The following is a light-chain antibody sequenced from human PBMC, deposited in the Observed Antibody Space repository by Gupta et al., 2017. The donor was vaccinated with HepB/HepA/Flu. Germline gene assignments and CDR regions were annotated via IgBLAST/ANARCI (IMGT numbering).Light chain of an antibody. V-gene: IGKV6-21*01. J-gene: IGKJ1*01. CDR1: QSIGSS. Sequence: ELVLTPSPDFQSVTPKEKVTITCRAKQSIGSSLDWYQQKPDQSPKLLIKYASQSSSGVPARFSGSGSGTEFTLTINGLEAEDSATYYCQQNSNLPCTFGQGTKVEI. CDR2: YAS. CDR3: QQNSNLPCT.